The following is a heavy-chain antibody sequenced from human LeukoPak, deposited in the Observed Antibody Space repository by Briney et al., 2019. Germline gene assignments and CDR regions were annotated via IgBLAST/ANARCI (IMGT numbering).Heavy chain of an antibody. J-gene: IGHJ4*02. D-gene: IGHD4-17*01. Sequence: GGSLRLSCSASGLTFSSYAMHRVRQAPGKGLEYVSAISSNGGSTYYADSVKGRFTISRDNSKNTLYLQMSSLRAEDTAVYYCVKEDYGASLNYWGQGTLVTVSS. CDR3: VKEDYGASLNY. CDR2: ISSNGGST. CDR1: GLTFSSYA. V-gene: IGHV3-64D*06.